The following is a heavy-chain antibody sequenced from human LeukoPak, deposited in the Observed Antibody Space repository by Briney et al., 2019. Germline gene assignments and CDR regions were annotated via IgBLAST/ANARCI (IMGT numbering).Heavy chain of an antibody. V-gene: IGHV3-74*01. CDR3: ATSSVWGGAFNI. CDR2: CDSDGSGT. Sequence: RGSLRLSCAASGFTFSIYWMYWVRQAPGKGLMWVSRCDSDGSGTTYVDSVKGRFTVSRDNAKSTLYLQMSSLRAEDTAVYYCATSSVWGGAFNIWGQGTMVTVSS. J-gene: IGHJ3*02. D-gene: IGHD3-16*01. CDR1: GFTFSIYW.